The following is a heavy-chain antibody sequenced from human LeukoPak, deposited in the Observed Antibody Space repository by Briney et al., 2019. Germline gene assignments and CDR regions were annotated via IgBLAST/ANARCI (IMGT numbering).Heavy chain of an antibody. CDR2: IRCKTDGGTT. D-gene: IGHD6-19*01. Sequence: GGSLRLSCVASGFTLKNAWMSWVRQAPGKGLEWVGRIRCKTDGGTTDYAAPVKGRFTISRDDSKNTLYLQMNSLKTEDTAVYFCATGTEQQWLSLDYWGQGTLVTVSS. CDR1: GFTLKNAW. J-gene: IGHJ4*02. CDR3: ATGTEQQWLSLDY. V-gene: IGHV3-15*01.